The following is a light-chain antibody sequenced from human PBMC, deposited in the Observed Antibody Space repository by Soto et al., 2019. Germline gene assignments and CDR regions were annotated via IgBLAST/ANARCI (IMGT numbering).Light chain of an antibody. CDR2: GAS. Sequence: EIVMTPSPATLSVSPVGRATLSCRASQSISDTLAWYQQKPGQAPRLLIHGASTRAPGFPARFSGSGSGTDFTLTISSLQSEDFAVYYCQQYDNWPWTFGQGTKVDIK. J-gene: IGKJ1*01. CDR1: QSISDT. V-gene: IGKV3-15*01. CDR3: QQYDNWPWT.